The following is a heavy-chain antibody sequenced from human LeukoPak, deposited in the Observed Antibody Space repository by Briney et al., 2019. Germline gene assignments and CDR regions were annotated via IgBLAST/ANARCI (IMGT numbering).Heavy chain of an antibody. CDR1: GGSISSNTYS. CDR3: VRRGRLGVVIIDS. V-gene: IGHV4-39*01. D-gene: IGHD3-3*01. Sequence: SSETLSLTCSVSGGSISSNTYSWGWIRQPPGKGLEWIGSLFHSGSTYYNPSVRSRFATSIDTSKNQFSLRLRSVTAADTALYYCVRRGRLGVVIIDSWGQGTLVTVSS. J-gene: IGHJ4*02. CDR2: LFHSGST.